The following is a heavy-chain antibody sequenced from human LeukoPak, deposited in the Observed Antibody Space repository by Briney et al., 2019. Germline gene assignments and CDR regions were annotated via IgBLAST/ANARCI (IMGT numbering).Heavy chain of an antibody. V-gene: IGHV4-39*07. J-gene: IGHJ4*02. CDR2: IYYSGST. D-gene: IGHD3-22*01. Sequence: SETLSLTCTVSGGSISSSSYYWGWIRQPPGKGLEWIGSIYYSGSTYYNPSLKSRVTISVDTSKNQFSLKLSSVTAADTAVYYCAREVQGYDSSGYYGYYFDYWGQGTLVTVSS. CDR3: AREVQGYDSSGYYGYYFDY. CDR1: GGSISSSSYY.